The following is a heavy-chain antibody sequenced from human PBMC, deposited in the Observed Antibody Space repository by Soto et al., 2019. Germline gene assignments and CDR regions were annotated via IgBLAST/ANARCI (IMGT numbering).Heavy chain of an antibody. CDR2: IYYSGST. CDR3: ARALYSSSSPYFDY. D-gene: IGHD6-13*01. V-gene: IGHV4-59*01. J-gene: IGHJ4*02. Sequence: PSETLSLTCTVSGGSISSYYGSWIRPPPGKGLEWIGYIYYSGSTNYNPSLKSRVTISVDTSKNQFSLKLSSVTAADTAVYYCARALYSSSSPYFDYWGQGTLVTVSS. CDR1: GGSISSYY.